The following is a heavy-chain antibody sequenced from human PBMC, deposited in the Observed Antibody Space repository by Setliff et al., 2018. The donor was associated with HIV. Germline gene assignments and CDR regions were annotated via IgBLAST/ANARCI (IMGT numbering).Heavy chain of an antibody. V-gene: IGHV4-38-2*02. D-gene: IGHD5-18*01. CDR2: IYHSGDT. CDR1: GYSISSGYY. CDR3: AREWSYGAFDTFDV. Sequence: SETLSLTCAVSGYSISSGYYWGWIRQPPGKGLEWIVNIYHSGDTHYNPSLKSRVTISVDTPKNQFSLKLSSVTAADTAVYYCAREWSYGAFDTFDVWGQGTMVTVSS. J-gene: IGHJ3*01.